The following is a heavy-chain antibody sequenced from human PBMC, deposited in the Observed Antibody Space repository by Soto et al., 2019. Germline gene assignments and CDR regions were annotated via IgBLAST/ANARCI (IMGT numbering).Heavy chain of an antibody. V-gene: IGHV3-23*04. CDR1: GFTFSSYS. Sequence: EVQLVESGGGLVKPGGSLRLSCAASGFTFSSYSMNWVRQAPGKGLEWVSSISSSGGSTYYADSVKGRFTISRDNSKNTLYLQMNSLRAEDTAVYYCAKDRSQVTIFGVVTRYYFDYWGQGTLVTVSS. CDR2: ISSSGGST. D-gene: IGHD3-3*01. CDR3: AKDRSQVTIFGVVTRYYFDY. J-gene: IGHJ4*02.